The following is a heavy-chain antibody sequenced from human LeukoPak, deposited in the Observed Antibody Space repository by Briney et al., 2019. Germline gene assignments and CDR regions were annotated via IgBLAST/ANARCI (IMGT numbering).Heavy chain of an antibody. CDR1: GGFIISADHY. Sequence: NPSETLSLTCTVSGGFIISADHYWSWIRQPPGKGLEWIGYIFYSGSIYYNPSLKSRLTISVDTSKNQFSLKLSSVTAADTAVYYCARDRPHENYYDSSGYYFGVGAFDIWGQGTMVTVSS. CDR3: ARDRPHENYYDSSGYYFGVGAFDI. D-gene: IGHD3-22*01. V-gene: IGHV4-30-4*01. CDR2: IFYSGSI. J-gene: IGHJ3*02.